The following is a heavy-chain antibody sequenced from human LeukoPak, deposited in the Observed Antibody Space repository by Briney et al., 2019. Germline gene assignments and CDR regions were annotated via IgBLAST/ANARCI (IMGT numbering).Heavy chain of an antibody. J-gene: IGHJ4*02. V-gene: IGHV1-2*04. Sequence: ASVKVSCKASGYTFTGYYMHWVRQAPGQGLEWMGWINPNSGGTNYAQKFQGWVTMTRDTSISTAYMELSRLRSDDTAVYYCARAGASSWYPLDYWGQGTLVTVSP. D-gene: IGHD6-13*01. CDR1: GYTFTGYY. CDR3: ARAGASSWYPLDY. CDR2: INPNSGGT.